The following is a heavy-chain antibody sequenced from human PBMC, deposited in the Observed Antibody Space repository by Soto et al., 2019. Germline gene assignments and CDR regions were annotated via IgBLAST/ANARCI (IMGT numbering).Heavy chain of an antibody. Sequence: QVQLVQSGAEVKKPGASVKVSCKASGYTFTSYGISWVRQAPGQGLEWMGWISAYNGNTNYAQKLQGRVTMTTDTSTSTAYMELRSLRSDDTAVYYCARDAGYYYGSGSYYTYYGMDVCGQGTTVTVSS. V-gene: IGHV1-18*01. D-gene: IGHD3-10*01. CDR1: GYTFTSYG. CDR2: ISAYNGNT. J-gene: IGHJ6*02. CDR3: ARDAGYYYGSGSYYTYYGMDV.